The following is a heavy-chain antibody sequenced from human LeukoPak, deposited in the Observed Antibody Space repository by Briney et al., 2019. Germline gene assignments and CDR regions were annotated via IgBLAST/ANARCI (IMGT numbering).Heavy chain of an antibody. Sequence: PGGSLRLSCAASGFTFSSYAMSWARQAPGNGLEWVSAISGSGGSTYYADSVKGRFTISRDNSKNTLYLQMNSLRAEDTAVYYCAREEIVVVVAATFDYWGQGTLVTVSS. J-gene: IGHJ4*02. CDR1: GFTFSSYA. V-gene: IGHV3-23*01. D-gene: IGHD2-15*01. CDR2: ISGSGGST. CDR3: AREEIVVVVAATFDY.